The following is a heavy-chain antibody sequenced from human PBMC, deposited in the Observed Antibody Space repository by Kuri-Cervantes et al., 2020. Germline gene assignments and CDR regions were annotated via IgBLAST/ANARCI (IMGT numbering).Heavy chain of an antibody. V-gene: IGHV4-34*01. CDR3: ARSGSGSYYRY. CDR2: INHSGST. CDR1: GGSFSGYY. J-gene: IGHJ4*02. D-gene: IGHD3-10*01. Sequence: SETLSLTCAVYGGSFSGYYWSWIRRPPGKGLEWIGEINHSGSTNYNPSLKSRVTISVDTSKNQFSLKLSSVTAADTAVYYCARSGSGSYYRYWGQGTLVTVSS.